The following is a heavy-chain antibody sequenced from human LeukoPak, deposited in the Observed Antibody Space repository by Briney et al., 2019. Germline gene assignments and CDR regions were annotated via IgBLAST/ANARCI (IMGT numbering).Heavy chain of an antibody. CDR3: ANSGLNRFEY. Sequence: GGSLRLSCAASAFTFNSYSMSWVRQAPGKGLEWVASITSTSVSTYYAGSVKGRFTISRDNAKNSLYLQMNSLRADDTAVYYCANSGLNRFEYWGQGALVTVSS. CDR2: ITSTSVST. CDR1: AFTFNSYS. V-gene: IGHV3-21*04. J-gene: IGHJ4*02. D-gene: IGHD2-15*01.